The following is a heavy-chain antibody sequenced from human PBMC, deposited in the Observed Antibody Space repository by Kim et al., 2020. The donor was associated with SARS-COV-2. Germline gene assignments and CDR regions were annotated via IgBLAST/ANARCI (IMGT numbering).Heavy chain of an antibody. CDR3: ARGTRQWLSRHYYYYMDV. Sequence: LKSRFTISVDTSKNQFSLKLSSVPAADTAVYYCARGTRQWLSRHYYYYMDVWGKGTTVTVSS. J-gene: IGHJ6*03. V-gene: IGHV4-34*01. D-gene: IGHD6-19*01.